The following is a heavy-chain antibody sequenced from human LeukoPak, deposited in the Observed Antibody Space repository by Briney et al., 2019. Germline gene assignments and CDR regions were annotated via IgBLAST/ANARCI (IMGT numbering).Heavy chain of an antibody. Sequence: PGGSLRLSCAASGFTFSSYAMSWVRQAPGKGLEWVSAISGSGGSTYYADSVKGRFTISRDNSKNTLYLQMNSLRAEDTAVYYCAKQGVVPYYYYGMDVWGQGTTVTVSS. V-gene: IGHV3-23*01. CDR3: AKQGVVPYYYYGMDV. CDR1: GFTFSSYA. D-gene: IGHD2-15*01. CDR2: ISGSGGST. J-gene: IGHJ6*02.